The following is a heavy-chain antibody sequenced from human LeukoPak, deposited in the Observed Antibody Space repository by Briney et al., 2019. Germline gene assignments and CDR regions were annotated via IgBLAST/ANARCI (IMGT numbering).Heavy chain of an antibody. V-gene: IGHV3-33*01. CDR1: GFTFSGYG. CDR2: IWYDGSNK. Sequence: GGSLRLSCAASGFTFSGYGIDWVRQAPGKGLEWVAVIWYDGSNKYYADSVKGRFTISRDNSKNTVSLQMNSLRAEDTAVYYCARLGSGWSFDFWGQGTLVAVSS. D-gene: IGHD6-19*01. CDR3: ARLGSGWSFDF. J-gene: IGHJ4*02.